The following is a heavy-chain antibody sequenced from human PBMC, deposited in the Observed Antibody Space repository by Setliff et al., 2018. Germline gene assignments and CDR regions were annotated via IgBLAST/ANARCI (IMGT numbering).Heavy chain of an antibody. CDR1: GFTFSTYW. CDR2: IKQDGSDI. D-gene: IGHD3-10*01. V-gene: IGHV3-7*01. CDR3: ARDGVFYAMDF. Sequence: PGGSLRLSCAASGFTFSTYWMSWVRQTPGKGLEWVANIKQDGSDIKYVDSVKGRFTISRDNAKNSLYLQMDNLRAEDTAVYHCARDGVFYAMDFWGQGTTVTVS. J-gene: IGHJ6*02.